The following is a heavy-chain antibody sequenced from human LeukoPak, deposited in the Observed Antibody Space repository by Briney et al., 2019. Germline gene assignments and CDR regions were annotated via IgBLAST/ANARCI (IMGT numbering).Heavy chain of an antibody. D-gene: IGHD2-2*02. CDR2: INHSGST. CDR1: GGSFSGYY. Sequence: PSETLSLTCAVYGGSFSGYYWSWIRQPPGKGLEWIGEINHSGSTNYNPSLKSRVTISVDTSKNQFSLKLSSVTAADTAVYHCARAYTGYYYYYGMDVWGQGTTVTVSS. J-gene: IGHJ6*02. CDR3: ARAYTGYYYYYGMDV. V-gene: IGHV4-34*01.